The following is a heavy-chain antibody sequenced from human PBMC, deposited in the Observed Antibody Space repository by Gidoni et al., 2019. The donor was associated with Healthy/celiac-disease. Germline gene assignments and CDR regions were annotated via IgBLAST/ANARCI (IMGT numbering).Heavy chain of an antibody. CDR2: IWYDGSNK. D-gene: IGHD3-10*01. Sequence: QVQLVESGGGVVPPGRSLRLSCAASGFTFSSYGMHWVRQAPGTGLEWVAVIWYDGSNKYYADSVKGRFTISRDNSKNTLYRQMNSLRAEDTAVYYCARDGDYYYGSGSYFDYWGQGTLVTVSS. V-gene: IGHV3-33*01. J-gene: IGHJ4*02. CDR3: ARDGDYYYGSGSYFDY. CDR1: GFTFSSYG.